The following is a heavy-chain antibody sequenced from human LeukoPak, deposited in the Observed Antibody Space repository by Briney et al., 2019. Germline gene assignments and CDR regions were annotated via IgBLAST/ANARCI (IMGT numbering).Heavy chain of an antibody. CDR1: GFTFNDYS. CDR2: ISSSSSYI. V-gene: IGHV3-21*01. D-gene: IGHD6-13*01. CDR3: ARGGQQQLVTYFDY. J-gene: IGHJ4*02. Sequence: SGGSLRLSCAASGFTFNDYSMNWVRQAPGKGLEWVSSISSSSSYIYYADSVKGRFTISRDNARNSLYLQMNSLRAEDTAVYYCARGGQQQLVTYFDYWGQGTLVTVSS.